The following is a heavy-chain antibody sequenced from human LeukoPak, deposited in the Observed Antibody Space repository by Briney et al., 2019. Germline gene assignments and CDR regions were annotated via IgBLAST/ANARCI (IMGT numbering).Heavy chain of an antibody. V-gene: IGHV4-34*01. Sequence: PSETLSLTCAVYGGSFSDYYWSWIRQPPGKGLERIGEINHSGSTNYNPSLKSRVTISVDTSKNQFSLKLSSVTAADTAVYYCARDNYDYVWGSYQNFDYWGQGTLVTVSS. CDR1: GGSFSDYY. J-gene: IGHJ4*02. D-gene: IGHD3-16*02. CDR3: ARDNYDYVWGSYQNFDY. CDR2: INHSGST.